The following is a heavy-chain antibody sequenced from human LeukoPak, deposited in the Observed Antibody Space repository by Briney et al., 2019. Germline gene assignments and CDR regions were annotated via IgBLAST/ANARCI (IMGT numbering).Heavy chain of an antibody. V-gene: IGHV2-5*02. CDR2: ICWDDDK. D-gene: IGHD4-11*01. J-gene: IGHJ5*02. CDR1: GFSLHTRGVC. Sequence: SGPTLLHPTSTLTLTCTYSGFSLHTRGVCVGWIRQSPGKALEWLALICWDDDKRYSPSLKSRLTITKATSKNHVVLTMTNMDPVDTATYYCARLTTGNNCFDPWGQGTLVTVSS. CDR3: ARLTTGNNCFDP.